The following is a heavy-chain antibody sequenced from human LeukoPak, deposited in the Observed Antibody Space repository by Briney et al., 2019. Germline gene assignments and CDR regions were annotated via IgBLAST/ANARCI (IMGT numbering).Heavy chain of an antibody. CDR3: ARSSSVTIPGYYFDY. J-gene: IGHJ4*02. Sequence: ASVKVSCKAFGYTFTSNYMHWVRQAPGQGLEWMGWISAYNGNTNYAQKFQGRVTVTTDTSTSTAYMELRSLRSDDTAVYYCARSSSVTIPGYYFDYWGQGTLVTVSS. CDR1: GYTFTSNY. V-gene: IGHV1-18*04. CDR2: ISAYNGNT. D-gene: IGHD2-21*01.